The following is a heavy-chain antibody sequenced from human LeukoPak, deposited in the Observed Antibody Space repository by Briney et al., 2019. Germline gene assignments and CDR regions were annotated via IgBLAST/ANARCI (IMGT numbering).Heavy chain of an antibody. CDR1: GFTFSSYG. Sequence: GGSLRLSCAASGFTFSSYGMHWVRQAPGKGLEWVAFIRYDGSNKYYADSVKGRFTISRDNSKNTLYLQMNSLRAEDTAVHYCAKVYGSGSYYPKDYWGQGTLVTVSS. J-gene: IGHJ4*02. V-gene: IGHV3-30*02. CDR2: IRYDGSNK. CDR3: AKVYGSGSYYPKDY. D-gene: IGHD3-10*01.